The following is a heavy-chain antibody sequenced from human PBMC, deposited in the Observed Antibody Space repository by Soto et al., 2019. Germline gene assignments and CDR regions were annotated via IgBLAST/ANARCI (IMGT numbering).Heavy chain of an antibody. D-gene: IGHD1-1*01. Sequence: QVQLVQSGAEVKKPGSSVKVSCKASGGTFSTSAISWVRQAPGQGLEWVGGIMPVFPTPDYAQKFQGRVTITADESTTSDYLELASLRTDDTAVYYCARDKARLQLGGNYYYFLDVWGQGTAITVSS. CDR2: IMPVFPTP. J-gene: IGHJ6*02. V-gene: IGHV1-69*12. CDR3: ARDKARLQLGGNYYYFLDV. CDR1: GGTFSTSA.